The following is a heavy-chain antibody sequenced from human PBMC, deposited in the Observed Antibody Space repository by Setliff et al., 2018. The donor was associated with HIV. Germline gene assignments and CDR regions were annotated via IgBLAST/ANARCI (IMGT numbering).Heavy chain of an antibody. Sequence: SETLSLTCTVSGPPIDVGSFFWTWIRQSAGRGLEWIGHMSASGSAKYNPTLQSRVTLSVDPSNNQFSLNLTSVTAADTAVYYCARRRSGSSYRFFNYWGLGSLVTVS. CDR3: ARRRSGSSYRFFNY. CDR1: GPPIDVGSFF. J-gene: IGHJ4*02. CDR2: MSASGSA. V-gene: IGHV4-61*09. D-gene: IGHD3-16*02.